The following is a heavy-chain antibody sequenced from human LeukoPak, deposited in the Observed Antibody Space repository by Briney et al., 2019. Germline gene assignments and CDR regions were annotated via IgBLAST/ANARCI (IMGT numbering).Heavy chain of an antibody. CDR2: ISYDGSNK. J-gene: IGHJ4*02. CDR1: GFTFSSYG. V-gene: IGHV3-30*18. Sequence: PGRSLRLSCAASGFTFSSYGMHWVRQAPGKGLEWVAVISYDGSNKYYADSVKGRFTISRDNSKNTLYLQMNSLRAEDTAVYYCAKDQIRSFDYYGSGGYPDYWGQGTLVTVSS. D-gene: IGHD3-10*01. CDR3: AKDQIRSFDYYGSGGYPDY.